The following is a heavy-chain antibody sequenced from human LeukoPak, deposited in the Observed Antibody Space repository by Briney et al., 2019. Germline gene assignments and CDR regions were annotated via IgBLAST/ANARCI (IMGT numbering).Heavy chain of an antibody. D-gene: IGHD2-2*01. CDR2: ISWNSGSI. J-gene: IGHJ4*02. Sequence: PGGSLRLSCAASGFTFDDYAMHWVRQAPGKGLEWVSGISWNSGSIGYADSVKGRFTISRDNAKNSLYLQMNSLRAEDTALYYCAKVGSSSTSCYFPYYFDYWGQGTLVTVSS. CDR3: AKVGSSSTSCYFPYYFDY. V-gene: IGHV3-9*01. CDR1: GFTFDDYA.